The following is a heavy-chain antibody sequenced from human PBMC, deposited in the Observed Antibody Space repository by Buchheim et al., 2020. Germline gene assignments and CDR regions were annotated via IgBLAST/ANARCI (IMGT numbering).Heavy chain of an antibody. D-gene: IGHD3-3*01. CDR2: ISGSGDST. V-gene: IGHV3-23*01. J-gene: IGHJ4*02. CDR3: AKCAVFGVVIIAYFDY. Sequence: EVQLLESGGGLLQPGGSLRLSCAASGFTFHSYAMTWVRQAPGKGLEWVSGISGSGDSTYYADSVKGRFTISRDNSRKMVYRQMNSLRDEDTAVYYCAKCAVFGVVIIAYFDYWGQGTL. CDR1: GFTFHSYA.